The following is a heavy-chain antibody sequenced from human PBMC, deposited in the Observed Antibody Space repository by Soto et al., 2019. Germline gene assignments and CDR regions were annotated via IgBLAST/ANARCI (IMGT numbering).Heavy chain of an antibody. D-gene: IGHD6-13*01. CDR3: ARGKGKQLRSYGMDV. V-gene: IGHV6-1*01. CDR1: GDSVSSNSAA. J-gene: IGHJ6*02. Sequence: SQTLSLTCAISGDSVSSNSAAWNWIRQSPSRGPEWLGRTYYRSKWYNDYAVSVKSRITINPDTSKNQFSLQLNSVTPEDTAVYSLARGKGKQLRSYGMDVCGQGTTVTVSS. CDR2: TYYRSKWYN.